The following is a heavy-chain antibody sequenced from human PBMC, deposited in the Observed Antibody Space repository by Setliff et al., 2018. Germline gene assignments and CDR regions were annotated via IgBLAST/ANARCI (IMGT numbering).Heavy chain of an antibody. CDR1: GGSFNNYP. D-gene: IGHD2-2*01. V-gene: IGHV1-69*06. CDR2: IIPMFRTG. CDR3: ARGYQVTPPRADALDI. Sequence: ASVKVSCKASGGSFNNYPISWVRQAPGHGLEWMGGIIPMFRTGKYAQRFQGRVTITADKSTSTGYMELSSLRSEDTAMYYCARGYQVTPPRADALDIWGQGTLVTVSS. J-gene: IGHJ3*02.